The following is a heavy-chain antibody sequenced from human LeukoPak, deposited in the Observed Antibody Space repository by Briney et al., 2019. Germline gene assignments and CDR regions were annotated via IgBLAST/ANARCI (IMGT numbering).Heavy chain of an antibody. CDR1: GYTFTDYY. CDR3: AREGPIVGATHLVDY. V-gene: IGHV1-2*02. CDR2: INPNSGGT. J-gene: IGHJ4*02. Sequence: GASVKVSCKASGYTFTDYYMHWVRPAPGQGLGWMGWINPNSGGTNYAQKFQGRVTMTRDTSISTAYMELSRLRSDDTAVYYCAREGPIVGATHLVDYWGQGTLVTVSS. D-gene: IGHD1-26*01.